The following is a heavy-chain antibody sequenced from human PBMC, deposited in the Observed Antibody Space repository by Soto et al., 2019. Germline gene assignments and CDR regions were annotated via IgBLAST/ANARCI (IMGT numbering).Heavy chain of an antibody. CDR3: ARDGHGMDV. V-gene: IGHV4-61*01. Sequence: SETLSLTCTVSGGSVSTGSYDWSWIRQPPGKGLEWIGNIFFTGSAHYNPSLRNRVTMSVDTSKDQFSLTLTSVTAADTAVYYCARDGHGMDVWGQGTTVTVSS. CDR2: IFFTGSA. J-gene: IGHJ6*02. CDR1: GGSVSTGSYD.